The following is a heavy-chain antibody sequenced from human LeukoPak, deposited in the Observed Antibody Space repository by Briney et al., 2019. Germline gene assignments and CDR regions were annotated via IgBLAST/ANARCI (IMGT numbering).Heavy chain of an antibody. CDR1: GGSISSYY. CDR3: ARDVEMATTDYYYYYYIDV. J-gene: IGHJ6*03. CDR2: IYYSGST. D-gene: IGHD5-24*01. Sequence: SETLSLTCTVSGGSISSYYWSWIRQPPGKGLEWIGYIYYSGSTNYNPSLKSRVTISVDTSKNQFSLKLSSVTAADTAVYYCARDVEMATTDYYYYYYIDVWGKGTTVTVSS. V-gene: IGHV4-59*01.